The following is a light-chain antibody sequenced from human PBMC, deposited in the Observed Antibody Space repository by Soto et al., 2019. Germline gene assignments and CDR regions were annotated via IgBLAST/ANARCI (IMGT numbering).Light chain of an antibody. J-gene: IGKJ5*01. Sequence: IQMTQSPSSVSASVGDRVTITCRAGPNIGKYLAWYQQKPGKAPKLLIHSATNLQGGVPSRFNGSGSGTEFTLTINSLQPEDSATYYCQQANSFPMTFGQGTRLEIK. CDR3: QQANSFPMT. CDR1: PNIGKY. V-gene: IGKV1-12*01. CDR2: SAT.